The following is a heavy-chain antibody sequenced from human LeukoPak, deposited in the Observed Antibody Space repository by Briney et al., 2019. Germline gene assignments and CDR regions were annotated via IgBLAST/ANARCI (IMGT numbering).Heavy chain of an antibody. Sequence: PGGSLRLSCAASGFTFSSYAMNWVRQAPGKGLEWVSVISGSGVLTYYADSVKGRFTISRDNSNNTLYLQMNSLTAEDTAIYYCAKALRGTMAVFDIWGQGTMVSVSS. CDR2: ISGSGVLT. CDR3: AKALRGTMAVFDI. J-gene: IGHJ3*02. D-gene: IGHD1-26*01. CDR1: GFTFSSYA. V-gene: IGHV3-23*01.